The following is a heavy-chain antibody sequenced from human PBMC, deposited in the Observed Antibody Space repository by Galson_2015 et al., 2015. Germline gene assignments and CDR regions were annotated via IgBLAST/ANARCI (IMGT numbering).Heavy chain of an antibody. CDR3: AKDIIHSSGWKDVDY. CDR1: GFTFSSYG. D-gene: IGHD6-19*01. V-gene: IGHV3-30*18. Sequence: SLRLSCAASGFTFSSYGMHWVRQAPGKGLEWVAVISYDGSNKYYADSVKGRFTISRDNSKNTLYLQMNSLRAEDTAVYYCAKDIIHSSGWKDVDYWGQGTLVTVSS. J-gene: IGHJ4*02. CDR2: ISYDGSNK.